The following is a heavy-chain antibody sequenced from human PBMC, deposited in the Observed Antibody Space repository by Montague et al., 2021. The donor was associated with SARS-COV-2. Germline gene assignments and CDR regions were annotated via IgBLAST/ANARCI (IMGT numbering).Heavy chain of an antibody. J-gene: IGHJ6*02. CDR3: ASSRYSYGSAYYYYGMDV. V-gene: IGHV3-30*04. CDR2: ISYDGSNK. D-gene: IGHD5-18*01. Sequence: SLRLSCAASGFTFSSYAMHWVRQAPGKGLEWVAVISYDGSNKYYADSVKGRFTISRDNSKNTLYLQMNSLRAEDTAVYYCASSRYSYGSAYYYYGMDVWGQGTTVTVSS. CDR1: GFTFSSYA.